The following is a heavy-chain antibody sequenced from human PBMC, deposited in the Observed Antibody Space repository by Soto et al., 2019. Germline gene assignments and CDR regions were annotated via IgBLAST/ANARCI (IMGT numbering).Heavy chain of an antibody. D-gene: IGHD3-3*01. CDR2: ISYDGSNK. J-gene: IGHJ6*02. CDR1: GFTFSSYG. V-gene: IGHV3-30*18. CDR3: AKAQGMTIFGVVITHDYYYYGMDV. Sequence: GSLRLSCAASGFTFSSYGMHWVRQAPGKGLEWVAVISYDGSNKYYADSVKGRFTISRDNSKNTLYLQMNSLRAEDTAVYYCAKAQGMTIFGVVITHDYYYYGMDVWGQGTTVTVSS.